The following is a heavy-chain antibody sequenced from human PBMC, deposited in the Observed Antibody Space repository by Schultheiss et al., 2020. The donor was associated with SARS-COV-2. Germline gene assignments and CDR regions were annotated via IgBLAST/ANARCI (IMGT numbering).Heavy chain of an antibody. CDR3: AKDGVSVGATAFDI. V-gene: IGHV3-43*01. CDR2: ISWDGGST. J-gene: IGHJ3*02. D-gene: IGHD1-26*01. CDR1: GFTFDDYT. Sequence: GESLKISCAASGFTFDDYTMHWVRQAPGKGLEWVSLISWDGGSTYYADSVKGRFTISRDNSKNSLYLQMNSLRTEDTALYYCAKDGVSVGATAFDIWGQGTMVTVSS.